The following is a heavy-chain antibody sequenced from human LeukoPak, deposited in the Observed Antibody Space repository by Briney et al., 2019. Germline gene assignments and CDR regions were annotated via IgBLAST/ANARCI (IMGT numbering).Heavy chain of an antibody. CDR3: ARDRAAPRDDAFDI. CDR1: GGSISSYY. V-gene: IGHV4-4*07. CDR2: IYTSGST. Sequence: SETLSLTCTVSGGSISSYYWSWIRQPAGKGLEWIGRIYTSGSTNYNPSLKRRVTMSVDTSKNQFSLKLSSVTAADTAVYYCARDRAAPRDDAFDIWGQGTMVTVSS. J-gene: IGHJ3*02. D-gene: IGHD3-10*01.